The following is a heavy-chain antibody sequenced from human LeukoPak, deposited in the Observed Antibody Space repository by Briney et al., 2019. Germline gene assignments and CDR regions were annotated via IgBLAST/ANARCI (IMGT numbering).Heavy chain of an antibody. CDR3: AKDMRGGDSSGYYYAGVDY. Sequence: GGSLRLSCAASGFTFDDYAMHWVRQAPGKGLEWVSLISWDGGSTYYADSVKGRFTISRDNSKNSLYLQMNSLRAEDTALYYCAKDMRGGDSSGYYYAGVDYWGQGTLVTVSS. CDR1: GFTFDDYA. V-gene: IGHV3-43D*03. CDR2: ISWDGGST. J-gene: IGHJ4*02. D-gene: IGHD3-22*01.